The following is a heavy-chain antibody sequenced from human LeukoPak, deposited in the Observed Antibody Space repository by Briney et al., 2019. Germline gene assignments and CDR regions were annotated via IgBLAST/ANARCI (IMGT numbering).Heavy chain of an antibody. Sequence: SSETLSLTCTVSGGSISSYYWSWIRQPPGKGLEWIGYIYYSGSTNYNPSLKSRVTISVDTSKNQFSLKLSSVTAADTAVYYCAKDRYYDSSGYYLYWGQGTLVTVSS. D-gene: IGHD3-22*01. V-gene: IGHV4-59*01. CDR2: IYYSGST. J-gene: IGHJ4*02. CDR1: GGSISSYY. CDR3: AKDRYYDSSGYYLY.